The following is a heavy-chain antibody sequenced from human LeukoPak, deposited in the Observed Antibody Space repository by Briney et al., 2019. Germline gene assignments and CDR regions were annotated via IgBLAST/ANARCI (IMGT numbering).Heavy chain of an antibody. CDR1: GFSLSTSGVG. J-gene: IGHJ4*02. V-gene: IGHV2-5*02. CDR2: IYWDDDK. CDR3: AHGLYGGYEFDY. Sequence: SGPTLVKPTQTLTLTCTFSGFSLSTSGVGVSWIRQPPGKALEWLALIYWDDDKRYSPSLKSRLTITKDTSKNQVVLTMTNMDPVDTATYYCAHGLYGGYEFDYWGQGTLVTVSS. D-gene: IGHD5-12*01.